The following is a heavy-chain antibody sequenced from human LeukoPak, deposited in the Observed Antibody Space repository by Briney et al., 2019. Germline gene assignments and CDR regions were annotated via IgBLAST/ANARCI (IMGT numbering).Heavy chain of an antibody. D-gene: IGHD1-7*01. V-gene: IGHV4-4*02. J-gene: IGHJ4*02. CDR3: AKDFRNNWNSAYYIDY. Sequence: SGTLSLTCAVSGGSISSTNWWSWVRQPPGKGLEWIGEIYHSGSTNFNPSLKSRVTISIDKSKNQFSLNLNSVTAADTAVYYCAKDFRNNWNSAYYIDYWGQGTLVTVSS. CDR2: IYHSGST. CDR1: GGSISSTNW.